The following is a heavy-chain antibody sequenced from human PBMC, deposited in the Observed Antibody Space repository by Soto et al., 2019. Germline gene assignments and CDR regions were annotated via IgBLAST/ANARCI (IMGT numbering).Heavy chain of an antibody. CDR2: ISAYNGNT. CDR1: GYTFTNYG. D-gene: IGHD3-10*01. CDR3: AREGYYGSGSYNPRDMDV. V-gene: IGHV1-18*01. Sequence: QVQLVQSGAEVKKPGASVKVSCKASGYTFTNYGISWVRQAPGQGLEWMGWISAYNGNTNYAQKVQGRVTMTTDTSTSTAYRELRSLRSDDTAVYYCAREGYYGSGSYNPRDMDVWGQGTTVTVSS. J-gene: IGHJ6*02.